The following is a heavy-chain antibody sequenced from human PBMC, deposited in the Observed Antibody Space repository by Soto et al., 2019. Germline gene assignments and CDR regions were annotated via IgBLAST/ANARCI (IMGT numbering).Heavy chain of an antibody. CDR2: ISGSGGST. V-gene: IGHV3-23*01. Sequence: GGSLRLSCAASGFTFSSYAMSWVRQAPGKGLEWVSAISGSGGSTYYADSVKGRFTISRDNSKNTLYLQMNSLRAEDTAVYYLAKFSQRQAMAERHYFDYWGQGTLVTVSS. CDR3: AKFSQRQAMAERHYFDY. D-gene: IGHD5-18*01. J-gene: IGHJ4*02. CDR1: GFTFSSYA.